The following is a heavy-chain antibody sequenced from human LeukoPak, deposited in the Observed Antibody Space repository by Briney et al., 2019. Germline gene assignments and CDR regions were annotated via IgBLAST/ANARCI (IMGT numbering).Heavy chain of an antibody. CDR3: ARGGSGWSVDY. J-gene: IGHJ4*02. D-gene: IGHD6-19*01. CDR2: ISYDGSNK. CDR1: GFTFSSYA. Sequence: KAGGSLRLSCAASGFTFSSYAMHWVRQAPGKGLEWVAVISYDGSNKYYADSVKGRFTISRDNSKNTLYLQMNSLRAEDTAVYYCARGGSGWSVDYWGQGTLVTVSS. V-gene: IGHV3-30-3*01.